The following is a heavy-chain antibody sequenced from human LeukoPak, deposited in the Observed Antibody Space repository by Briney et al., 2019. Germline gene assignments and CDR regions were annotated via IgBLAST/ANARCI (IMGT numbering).Heavy chain of an antibody. CDR3: AREGEDCSGGSCYTSEYFQH. J-gene: IGHJ1*01. Sequence: SETLSLTCTVSGGSISSYYWSWIRQPPGKGLEWIGYIYYSGSTTYNPSLKSRVTISVDTPKNQFSLKLSSVTAADTAVYYCAREGEDCSGGSCYTSEYFQHWGQGTLVTVSS. CDR2: IYYSGST. D-gene: IGHD2-15*01. CDR1: GGSISSYY. V-gene: IGHV4-59*01.